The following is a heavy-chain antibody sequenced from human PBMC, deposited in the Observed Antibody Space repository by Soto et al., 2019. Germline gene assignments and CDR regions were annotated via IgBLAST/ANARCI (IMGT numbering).Heavy chain of an antibody. V-gene: IGHV3-23*01. D-gene: IGHD2-15*01. CDR2: ISGSGGST. Sequence: EVQLLESGGGLVQPGGSLRLSCAASGFTFSSYAMSWVRQAPGKGLEWVSAISGSGGSTYYADSVKGRFTISRDNSKNTLYLQMNSLRAEDTAVYYCAKDDRSALCSGGSCWAFDYWGQGTLVTVSS. J-gene: IGHJ4*02. CDR1: GFTFSSYA. CDR3: AKDDRSALCSGGSCWAFDY.